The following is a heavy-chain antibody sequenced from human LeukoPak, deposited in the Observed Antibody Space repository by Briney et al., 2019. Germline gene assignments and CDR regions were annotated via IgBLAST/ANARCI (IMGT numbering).Heavy chain of an antibody. Sequence: GGSLRLSCAASGFALSSYDMNWVRQAPGKGLECVAYISSSGSNIYYGDSVKGRFTISRDNAKNSLYLQMNSLRAEDTAVYYCARGKGRDGSGAPFDYWGQGTLVTVSS. CDR3: ARGKGRDGSGAPFDY. V-gene: IGHV3-48*03. D-gene: IGHD3-10*01. CDR2: ISSSGSNI. J-gene: IGHJ4*02. CDR1: GFALSSYD.